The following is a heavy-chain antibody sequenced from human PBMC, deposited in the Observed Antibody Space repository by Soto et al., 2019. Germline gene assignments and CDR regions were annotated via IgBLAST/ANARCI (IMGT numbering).Heavy chain of an antibody. CDR3: ARDMKVYYYDSSGYSDAFDI. Sequence: SETLSLTCTVSGGSISSGDYYWSWIRQPPGKGLEWIGYIYYSGSTYYNPSLKSRGTISVDTSKNQFSLKLSSVAAADTAMYYCARDMKVYYYDSSGYSDAFDIWGQGTMVIVSS. CDR2: IYYSGST. CDR1: GGSISSGDYY. D-gene: IGHD3-22*01. V-gene: IGHV4-30-4*01. J-gene: IGHJ3*02.